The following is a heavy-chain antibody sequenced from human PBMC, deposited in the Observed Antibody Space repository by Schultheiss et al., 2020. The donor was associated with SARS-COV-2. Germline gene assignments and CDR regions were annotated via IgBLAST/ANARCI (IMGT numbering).Heavy chain of an antibody. CDR2: IHHSGSI. V-gene: IGHV4-38-2*01. CDR3: ARHTDRSGLDY. CDR1: GNIISDGYY. J-gene: IGHJ4*02. Sequence: SETLSLTCAVSGNIISDGYYWGWVRQPPGKGLEWIASIHHSGSIYYNPSVKSRVTVSVDTAKNQFSLKLSSVTAADTAVYYCARHTDRSGLDYWGQGTLVTVSS. D-gene: IGHD3-22*01.